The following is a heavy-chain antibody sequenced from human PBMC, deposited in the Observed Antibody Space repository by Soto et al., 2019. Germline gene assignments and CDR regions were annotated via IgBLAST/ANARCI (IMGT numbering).Heavy chain of an antibody. J-gene: IGHJ6*02. D-gene: IGHD3-10*01. Sequence: SETLSLTCTVSGGSISSYYWSWIRQPAGKGLEWIGRIYTSGSTNYNPSLKSRVTMSVDTSKNQFSLKLSSVTAADTAVYYCARQRVVRGDYYYYGMDVWGQGTTVTVSS. CDR2: IYTSGST. CDR3: ARQRVVRGDYYYYGMDV. V-gene: IGHV4-4*07. CDR1: GGSISSYY.